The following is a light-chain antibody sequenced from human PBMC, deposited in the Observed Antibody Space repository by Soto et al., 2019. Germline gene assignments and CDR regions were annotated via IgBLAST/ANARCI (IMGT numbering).Light chain of an antibody. Sequence: EIVMTQSPATLSVSPGETATLSGRASQSVGSAVAWYQHKPGQAPRLLIVAASIRATGVPGRFSGGGSGTEFTLTISRLQSEDFAVYFCQQYKNWPPLTFGGGTTVEIK. V-gene: IGKV3-15*01. CDR3: QQYKNWPPLT. CDR2: AAS. J-gene: IGKJ4*01. CDR1: QSVGSA.